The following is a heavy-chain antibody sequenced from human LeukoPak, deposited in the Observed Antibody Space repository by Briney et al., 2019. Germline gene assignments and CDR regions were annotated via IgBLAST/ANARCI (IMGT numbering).Heavy chain of an antibody. D-gene: IGHD4-23*01. CDR2: IYYSGST. CDR1: GGSISSYY. CDR3: ARVGGGKTQRDYYYYYMDV. Sequence: SETLSLTCTVSGGSISSYYWSWIRQPPGKGLEWIGYIYYSGSTNYNPSLKSRVTISVDTSKNQFSLKLSSVTAADTAVYYCARVGGGKTQRDYYYYYMDVWGKGTTVTVSS. V-gene: IGHV4-59*01. J-gene: IGHJ6*03.